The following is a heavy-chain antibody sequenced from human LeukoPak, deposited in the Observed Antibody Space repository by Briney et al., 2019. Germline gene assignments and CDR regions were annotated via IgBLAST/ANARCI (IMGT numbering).Heavy chain of an antibody. V-gene: IGHV5-51*01. CDR2: IFPGDSDT. CDR3: ARQTSYYGSGSKGDY. D-gene: IGHD3-10*01. CDR1: GYSYTSYW. J-gene: IGHJ4*02. Sequence: GESLKISCKGSGYSYTSYWIAWVRQMPGKGLEWMGIIFPGDSDTTYSPSFQGQVTISADKSISTAYLQWSSLRASDTAMYYCARQTSYYGSGSKGDYWGQGTLVTVSS.